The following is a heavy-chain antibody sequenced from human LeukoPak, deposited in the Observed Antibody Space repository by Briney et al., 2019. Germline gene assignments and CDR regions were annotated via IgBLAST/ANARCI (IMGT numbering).Heavy chain of an antibody. J-gene: IGHJ4*02. CDR2: INHSGST. Sequence: SETLSLTCAVYGGSFSDYYWSWIRQPPGKGLEWIGEINHSGSTNYNPSLKSRVTISIDTSKNQFSLKLSSVTTADTAVYYRARSLGYYDSSGFTSLGYFDYWGQGNLVTVSS. CDR3: ARSLGYYDSSGFTSLGYFDY. V-gene: IGHV4-34*01. CDR1: GGSFSDYY. D-gene: IGHD3-22*01.